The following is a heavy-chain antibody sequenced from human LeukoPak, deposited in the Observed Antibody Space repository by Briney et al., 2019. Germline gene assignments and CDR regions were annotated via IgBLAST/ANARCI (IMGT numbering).Heavy chain of an antibody. CDR1: GGSISSGGYY. CDR3: ARGRRLGHFDY. CDR2: IYYSGST. Sequence: PSQTLSLTCTVSGGSISSGGYYWSWIRQHPGQGLEWIGYIYYSGSTYYNPSLKSRVTISVDTSKNQFSLKLSSVTAADTAVYYCARGRRLGHFDYWGQGTLVTVSS. J-gene: IGHJ4*02. V-gene: IGHV4-31*03. D-gene: IGHD3/OR15-3a*01.